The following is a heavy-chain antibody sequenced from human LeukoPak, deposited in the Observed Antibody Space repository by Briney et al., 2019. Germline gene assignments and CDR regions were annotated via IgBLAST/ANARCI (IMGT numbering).Heavy chain of an antibody. V-gene: IGHV4-4*07. CDR3: ARDNWDFWSGYRTYYYCYYMDV. CDR1: GGSISSYY. CDR2: IYTSGST. Sequence: PSETLSLTCTVSGGSISSYYWSWIRQPAGKGLEWIGRIYTSGSTNYNPSLKSRVTMSVDTSKNQFSLKLSSVTAADTAVYYCARDNWDFWSGYRTYYYCYYMDVWGKGTTVTVSS. D-gene: IGHD3-3*01. J-gene: IGHJ6*03.